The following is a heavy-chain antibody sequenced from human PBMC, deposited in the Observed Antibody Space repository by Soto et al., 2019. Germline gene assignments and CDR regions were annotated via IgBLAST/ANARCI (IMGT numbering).Heavy chain of an antibody. CDR3: ARDFSGFSSSWWYFDY. V-gene: IGHV4-30-4*01. J-gene: IGHJ4*02. CDR1: GGSISSGDYY. Sequence: QVQLQESGPGLVKPSQTLSLTCTVSGGSISSGDYYWSWIRQPPGKGLEWIGYMYSSGTTYYNPSLKSRVTISVATSKNQFSPRLNSVTAADTAVYYCARDFSGFSSSWWYFDYWGQGALVTVSS. CDR2: MYSSGTT. D-gene: IGHD6-13*01.